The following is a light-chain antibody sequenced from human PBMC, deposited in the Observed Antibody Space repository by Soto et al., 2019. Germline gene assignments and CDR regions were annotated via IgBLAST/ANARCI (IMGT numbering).Light chain of an antibody. J-gene: IGLJ3*02. CDR2: VGS. CDR1: SSDVGSYDV. V-gene: IGLV2-23*01. CDR3: CSYAGSNTYGV. Sequence: QSALTQPASVSGSPGQSITISCTGTSSDVGSYDVVSWYQQHPGKAPKLMIYVGSKRPSGVSTRFSGSKSGNTASLTISGLQAEDEADYYCCSYAGSNTYGVFGGGTKLTVL.